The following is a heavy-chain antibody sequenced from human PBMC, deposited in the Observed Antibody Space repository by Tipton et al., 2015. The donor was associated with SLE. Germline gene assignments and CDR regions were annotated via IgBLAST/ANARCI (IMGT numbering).Heavy chain of an antibody. Sequence: GSLRLSCAASGFTFSDYYMSWIRQAPGKGLEWVSYISSGSSYTNYADSVKGRFTISRDNAKNSLYLQMNSLRAEDTAVYYCARDLIATYDVAEGEYFQHWGQGTLVTVSS. CDR3: ARDLIATYDVAEGEYFQH. D-gene: IGHD6-19*01. CDR2: ISSGSSYT. CDR1: GFTFSDYY. V-gene: IGHV3-11*05. J-gene: IGHJ1*01.